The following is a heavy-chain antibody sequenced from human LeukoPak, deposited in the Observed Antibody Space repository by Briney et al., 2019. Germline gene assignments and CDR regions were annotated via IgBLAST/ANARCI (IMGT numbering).Heavy chain of an antibody. V-gene: IGHV4-39*07. CDR3: ARESKMRAIVAGAFDI. CDR1: GGSISSSSYY. J-gene: IGHJ3*02. D-gene: IGHD5-18*01. Sequence: SETLSLTCTVSGGSISSSSYYWGWIRQPPGKGLEWFGSIYYSGSTYYNPSLKSRVTISVDTSKNQFSLKLSSVTAADTAVYYCARESKMRAIVAGAFDIWGQGTVVTVSS. CDR2: IYYSGST.